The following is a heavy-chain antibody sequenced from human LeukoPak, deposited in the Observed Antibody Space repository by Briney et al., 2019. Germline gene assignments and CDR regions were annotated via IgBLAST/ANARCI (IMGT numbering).Heavy chain of an antibody. CDR3: ARTRYYYNSRSYGAPYYFDY. V-gene: IGHV4-39*01. J-gene: IGHJ4*02. CDR2: LYYSGSP. CDR1: GVSISSSTTY. Sequence: PSETLSLTCTVSGVSISSSTTYWGWIRQTPGKGLEWIGSLYYSGSPYYNPSLKSRFTISVDTSKNQSSLKLSSVTAADTAVYYCARTRYYYNSRSYGAPYYFDYWGQGTLVTVSS. D-gene: IGHD3-10*01.